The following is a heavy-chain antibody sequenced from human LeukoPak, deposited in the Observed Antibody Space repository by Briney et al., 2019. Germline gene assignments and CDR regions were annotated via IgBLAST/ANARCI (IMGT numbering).Heavy chain of an antibody. CDR2: IYYSGST. V-gene: IGHV4-30-4*01. J-gene: IGHJ4*02. CDR3: ARGYQEYCGGDCYSQFDY. Sequence: SETLSLTCTVSGGSISSGDYYWSWIRQPPGKGLEWIGYIYYSGSTYYNPSLKSRVTISVDTSKNQFSLKLSSVTAADTAVYYCARGYQEYCGGDCYSQFDYWGQGTLVTVSS. D-gene: IGHD2-21*02. CDR1: GGSISSGDYY.